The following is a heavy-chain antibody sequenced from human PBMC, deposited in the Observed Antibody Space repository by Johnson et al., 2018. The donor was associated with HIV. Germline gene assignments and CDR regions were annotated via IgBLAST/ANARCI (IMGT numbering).Heavy chain of an antibody. CDR2: ISYDGSNK. D-gene: IGHD3-10*01. CDR1: GFTFSSYA. CDR3: ASEDTRIRMVRGVIRHDAFDI. Sequence: QVQLVESGGGVVQPGRSLRLPCAASGFTFSSYAMHWVRQAPGKGLEWVAVISYDGSNKYYADPVKGRFTISSDNSKNTLYLQMNSLRAEATAVYYFASEDTRIRMVRGVIRHDAFDIWGQGRMVTVSS. J-gene: IGHJ3*02. V-gene: IGHV3-30-3*01.